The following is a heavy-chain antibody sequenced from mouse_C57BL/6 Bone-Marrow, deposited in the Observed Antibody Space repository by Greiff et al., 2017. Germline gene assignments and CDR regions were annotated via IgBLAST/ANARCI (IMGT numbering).Heavy chain of an antibody. D-gene: IGHD2-1*01. CDR3: ARDYYGNFYFDY. Sequence: QVQLQQPGAELVKPGASVKMSCKASGYTFTSYWITWVKQRPGQGLEWIGDIYPGSGSTNYNEKFKSKATLTVDTSSSTAYMPLSSLTSEDSAVYYCARDYYGNFYFDYWGQGTTLTGSS. J-gene: IGHJ2*01. CDR1: GYTFTSYW. CDR2: IYPGSGST. V-gene: IGHV1-55*01.